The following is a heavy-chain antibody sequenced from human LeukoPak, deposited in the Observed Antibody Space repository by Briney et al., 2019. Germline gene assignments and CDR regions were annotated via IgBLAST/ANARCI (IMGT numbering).Heavy chain of an antibody. Sequence: GGSLRLSCAASGFTFSSYWMHWVRQAPGKGLVWVSRINTDGSSTSYADSVKGRFTISRDNAKNTLYLQMNSLRAEDTAVYYCAREGHYYDSSAPFDYWGQGTLVTVSS. J-gene: IGHJ4*02. V-gene: IGHV3-74*01. CDR2: INTDGSST. CDR3: AREGHYYDSSAPFDY. CDR1: GFTFSSYW. D-gene: IGHD3-22*01.